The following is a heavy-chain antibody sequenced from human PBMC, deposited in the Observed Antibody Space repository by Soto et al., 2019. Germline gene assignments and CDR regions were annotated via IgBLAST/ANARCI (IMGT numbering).Heavy chain of an antibody. CDR1: GYSFTSYW. J-gene: IGHJ4*02. CDR2: IYPGDSDT. V-gene: IGHV5-51*01. D-gene: IGHD3-10*01. Sequence: GESLKISCKGSGYSFTSYWIGWVRQMPGKGLEWMGIIYPGDSDTRYSPSFQGQVTISADKSISTAYLQWSSLKASDTAMYYCARRRHIRFVENTLYYFDYWGQGTLVTVSS. CDR3: ARRRHIRFVENTLYYFDY.